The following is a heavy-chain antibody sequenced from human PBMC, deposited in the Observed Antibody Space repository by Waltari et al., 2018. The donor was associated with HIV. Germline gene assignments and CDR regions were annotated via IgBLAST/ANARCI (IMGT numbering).Heavy chain of an antibody. J-gene: IGHJ4*02. D-gene: IGHD6-13*01. CDR2: ISSSSTYI. CDR1: GFTFSSYS. CDR3: AREPGIAAADF. Sequence: EVQLVESGGGLVKPGGSLRLSCAASGFTFSSYSMNWVRQAPGKGLELVSSISSSSTYIYYADSVKGRFTISRDNAKNSLYLQMNSLRAEDTAVYYCAREPGIAAADFWGQGTLVTVSS. V-gene: IGHV3-21*01.